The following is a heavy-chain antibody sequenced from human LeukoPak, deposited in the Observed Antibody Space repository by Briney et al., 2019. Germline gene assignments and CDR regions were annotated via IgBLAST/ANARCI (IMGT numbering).Heavy chain of an antibody. D-gene: IGHD6-13*01. CDR1: GYRFTSYW. CDR3: ASGIGGGLSSSSIYDAFDI. CDR2: IYPGDSDT. V-gene: IGHV5-51*01. Sequence: GESLKISCKGSGYRFTSYWIGWVRPMPGKGLGWMGIIYPGDSDTRYSPSFQGQVTISADKSISTAYLQWSSLKASDTAMYYCASGIGGGLSSSSIYDAFDIWGQGTMVTVSS. J-gene: IGHJ3*02.